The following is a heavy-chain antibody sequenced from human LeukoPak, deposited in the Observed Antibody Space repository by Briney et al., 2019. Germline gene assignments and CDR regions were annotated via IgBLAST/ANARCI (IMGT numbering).Heavy chain of an antibody. CDR1: GYTFTSYA. CDR3: ARDFASYGMDV. Sequence: ASVKVSCRASGYTFTSYAMHWVRQAPGQRLEWMGWINAGNGNTKYSQKFQGRVTITRDTSASTAYMELSSLRSEDTAVYYCARDFASYGMDVWGQGTTVTVSS. V-gene: IGHV1-3*01. D-gene: IGHD3-3*01. J-gene: IGHJ6*02. CDR2: INAGNGNT.